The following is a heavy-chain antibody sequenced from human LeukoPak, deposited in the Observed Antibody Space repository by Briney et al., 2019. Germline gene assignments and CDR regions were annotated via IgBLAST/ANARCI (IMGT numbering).Heavy chain of an antibody. V-gene: IGHV3-48*03. D-gene: IGHD3-10*01. CDR3: ASGFGELPLYYYYGMDV. CDR2: ISSSGSTI. Sequence: GGSLRLSCAASGFTFSSYEMNWVRQVAGKGLEWASYISSSGSTIYYADSVKGRFTISRDNAKNSLYLQMNSLRAEDTAVYYCASGFGELPLYYYYGMDVWGKGTTVTVSS. J-gene: IGHJ6*04. CDR1: GFTFSSYE.